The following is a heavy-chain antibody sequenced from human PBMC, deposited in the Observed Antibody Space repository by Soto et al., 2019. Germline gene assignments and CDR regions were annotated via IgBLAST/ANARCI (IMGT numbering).Heavy chain of an antibody. D-gene: IGHD1-1*01. CDR1: GYGFTTYG. J-gene: IGHJ4*02. CDR3: ARRRYGDY. CDR2: ISAHNGNT. Sequence: QVHLVQSGAEVKKPGASVKVSCKGSGYGFTTYGITWVRQAPGQGLEWMAWISAHNGNTNYAQKVQGRVTVTRDTSTSTAYMELRSLRYDDTAVYYCARRRYGDYWGQGALVTVSS. V-gene: IGHV1-18*01.